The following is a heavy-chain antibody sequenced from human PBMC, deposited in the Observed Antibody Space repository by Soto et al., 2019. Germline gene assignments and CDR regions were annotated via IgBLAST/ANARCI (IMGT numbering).Heavy chain of an antibody. CDR3: ARSGGGYLYASPLWL. CDR2: IKCDGSEM. D-gene: IGHD2-15*01. J-gene: IGHJ4*02. CDR1: GFNFGEFW. Sequence: EMKLEQSGGGLVQPGGSLRLSCVASGFNFGEFWMSWVRQTPGRGLEWVANIKCDGSEMQYVDSVRGRFSISRDNGKNSLHVRMSILRSDYTALYYCARSGGGYLYASPLWLWGQGALVAVSS. V-gene: IGHV3-7*04.